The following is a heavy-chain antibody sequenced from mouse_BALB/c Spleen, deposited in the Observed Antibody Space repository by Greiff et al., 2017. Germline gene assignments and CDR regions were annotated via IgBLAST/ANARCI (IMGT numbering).Heavy chain of an antibody. J-gene: IGHJ3*01. CDR3: AREDGYGSWFAY. V-gene: IGHV5-17*02. D-gene: IGHD2-2*01. CDR1: GFTFSSFG. CDR2: ISSGSSTI. Sequence: EVMLVESGGGLVQPGGSRKLSCAASGFTFSSFGMHWVRQAPEKGLEWVAYISSGSSTIYYADTVKGRFTISRDNPKNTLFLQMTSLRSEDTAMYYCAREDGYGSWFAYWGQGTLVTVSA.